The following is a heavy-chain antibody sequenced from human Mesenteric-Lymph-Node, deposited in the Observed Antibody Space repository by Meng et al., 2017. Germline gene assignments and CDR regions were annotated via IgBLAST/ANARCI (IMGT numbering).Heavy chain of an antibody. Sequence: EVQLVESGGGLVQPGGSLRLSCAASGFTFTDHYMDWVHQAPGKGLEWVGRITNTPNRYPTNYAASVKGRFTISRDDSKNSLYLEMNSLKIEDTAVYYCARDTSTSLDYWGQGALVTVSS. V-gene: IGHV3-72*01. D-gene: IGHD2/OR15-2a*01. CDR1: GFTFTDHY. J-gene: IGHJ4*02. CDR3: ARDTSTSLDY. CDR2: ITNTPNRYPT.